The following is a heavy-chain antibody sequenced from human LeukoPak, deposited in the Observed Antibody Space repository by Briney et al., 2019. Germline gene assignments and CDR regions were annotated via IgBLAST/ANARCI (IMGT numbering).Heavy chain of an antibody. J-gene: IGHJ4*02. Sequence: GGSLRLSCAASGFTFSSYGMHWVRQAPGKGLEWVAVIWYDGSNKYYADSVKGRFTISRDNSKNTLYLQMNSLRAEDTAVYYCAGDNDTAMVANIDYWGQGALVTVSS. CDR2: IWYDGSNK. V-gene: IGHV3-33*01. D-gene: IGHD5-18*01. CDR3: AGDNDTAMVANIDY. CDR1: GFTFSSYG.